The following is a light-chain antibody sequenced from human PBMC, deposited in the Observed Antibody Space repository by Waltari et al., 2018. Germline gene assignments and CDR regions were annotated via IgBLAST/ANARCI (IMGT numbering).Light chain of an antibody. Sequence: DIQMTQSPSSLSASVGDRVAIPCRASQSISSFLSWYQQKPGKAPKLLIYDATRLQSGVQSRFSGSRSGTDFTLTISNLQPEDFATYYCQQSYSTPRTFGQGTKLEIK. J-gene: IGKJ2*01. V-gene: IGKV1-39*01. CDR1: QSISSF. CDR2: DAT. CDR3: QQSYSTPRT.